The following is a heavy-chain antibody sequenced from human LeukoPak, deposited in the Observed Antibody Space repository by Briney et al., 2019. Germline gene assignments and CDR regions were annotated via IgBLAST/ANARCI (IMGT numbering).Heavy chain of an antibody. Sequence: GASVKVSCKASGYTFTSNDINWVRQASGQGLEWMGWMNPNSGNTGYAQKFQGRVTMTRNTSISTAYMELSSLRSEDTAVYYCARASIAVAGTGFDYWGQGTLVTVSS. D-gene: IGHD6-19*01. V-gene: IGHV1-8*01. CDR3: ARASIAVAGTGFDY. CDR2: MNPNSGNT. J-gene: IGHJ4*02. CDR1: GYTFTSND.